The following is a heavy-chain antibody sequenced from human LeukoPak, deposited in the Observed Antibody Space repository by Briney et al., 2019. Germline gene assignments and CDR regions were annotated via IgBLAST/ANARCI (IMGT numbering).Heavy chain of an antibody. V-gene: IGHV3-30*02. CDR1: GLTFSSYG. D-gene: IGHD6-13*01. J-gene: IGHJ4*02. Sequence: GGSLRLSCVASGLTFSSYGMHWVRQAPGKGLEWVAFIRYDGSNKYYADSVKGRFTISRDNSKNTLYLQMNSLRAEDTAVYYCAKIWGSSWFLFDYWGQGTLVTVSS. CDR3: AKIWGSSWFLFDY. CDR2: IRYDGSNK.